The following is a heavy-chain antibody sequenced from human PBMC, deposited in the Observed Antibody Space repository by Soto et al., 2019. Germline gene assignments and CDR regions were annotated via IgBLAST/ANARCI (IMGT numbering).Heavy chain of an antibody. D-gene: IGHD2-2*01. CDR2: INVGNGNT. J-gene: IGHJ6*04. V-gene: IGHV1-3*01. Sequence: QAQLVQSGAEVKKPGASVKVSCKASGYTFTIYDIYWVRQAPGQKREWMGWINVGNGNTKYSPKFQGRVTITRDTAASTAYMERSGLTCDDTAVYYCARKYHCLGVWGKGTTVTVSS. CDR3: ARKYHCLGV. CDR1: GYTFTIYD.